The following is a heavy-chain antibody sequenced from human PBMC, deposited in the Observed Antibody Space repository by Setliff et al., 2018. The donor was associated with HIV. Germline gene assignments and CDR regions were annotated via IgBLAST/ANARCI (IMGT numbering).Heavy chain of an antibody. Sequence: PSETLSRTCTVSGGSITRTPYYWGWIRQPPGKGLEWIGSIHHSGTAYDNPSLKSRVTISVDPSKNQILLRLSSVTAADTAVYYCARLSGGMVPNYWGQGTLVTVSS. CDR2: IHHSGTA. CDR3: ARLSGGMVPNY. CDR1: GGSITRTPYY. D-gene: IGHD3-10*01. V-gene: IGHV4-39*01. J-gene: IGHJ4*02.